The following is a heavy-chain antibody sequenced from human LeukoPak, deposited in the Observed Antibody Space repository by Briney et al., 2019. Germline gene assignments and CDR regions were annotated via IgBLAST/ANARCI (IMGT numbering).Heavy chain of an antibody. CDR3: ARYGSGSYYKSSNWFDP. CDR1: GYTFTGYY. Sequence: ASMKVSCKASGYTFTGYYMHWVRQAPGQGLEWMGWINPNSGGTNYAQKFQGRVTMTRDTSISTAYMELSRLRSDDTAVYYCARYGSGSYYKSSNWFDPWGQGTLVTVSS. CDR2: INPNSGGT. J-gene: IGHJ5*02. V-gene: IGHV1-2*02. D-gene: IGHD3-10*01.